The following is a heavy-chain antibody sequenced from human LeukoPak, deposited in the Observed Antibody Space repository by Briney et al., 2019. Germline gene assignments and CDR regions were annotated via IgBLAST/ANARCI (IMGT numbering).Heavy chain of an antibody. CDR1: GFTFSGHY. Sequence: GGSLRLSCAASGFTFSGHYMHWVRQAPGKGLVWVSHIKGDGSDTRYADSVEGRFIISRDNAKNTLYLQMNSLRAEDTGVYFCARDHRCSYGYWGQGTLVTVSS. CDR3: ARDHRCSYGY. D-gene: IGHD5-18*01. V-gene: IGHV3-74*01. J-gene: IGHJ4*02. CDR2: IKGDGSDT.